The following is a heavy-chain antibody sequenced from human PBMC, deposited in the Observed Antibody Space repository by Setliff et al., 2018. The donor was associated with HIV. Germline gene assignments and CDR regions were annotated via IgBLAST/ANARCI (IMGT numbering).Heavy chain of an antibody. V-gene: IGHV5-51*01. CDR1: GYSFTTYW. CDR3: ARAPNSPYYSNFWYADH. D-gene: IGHD3-22*01. CDR2: IYPGDSDT. Sequence: GESLKISCEGSGYSFTTYWAGWVRQMPGKGLEWMGIIYPGDSDTRYSPSFQGQVTISADKSISIAYLQWNSLKASDTALYFCARAPNSPYYSNFWYADHWGQGTLVTVSS. J-gene: IGHJ5*02.